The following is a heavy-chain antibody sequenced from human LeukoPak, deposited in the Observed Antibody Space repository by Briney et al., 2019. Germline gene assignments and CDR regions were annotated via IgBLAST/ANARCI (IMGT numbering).Heavy chain of an antibody. J-gene: IGHJ6*03. V-gene: IGHV4-39*07. Sequence: PSATLSLTCAVSGGSISSSSYYWGWIRQPPGKGLEWIGSIYYSGSTYYNPSLKSRVTISVDTSKNQFSLKLSSVTAADTAVYYCARAGYSYGNYYYYYMDVWGKGTTVTVSS. CDR3: ARAGYSYGNYYYYYMDV. D-gene: IGHD5-18*01. CDR2: IYYSGST. CDR1: GGSISSSSYY.